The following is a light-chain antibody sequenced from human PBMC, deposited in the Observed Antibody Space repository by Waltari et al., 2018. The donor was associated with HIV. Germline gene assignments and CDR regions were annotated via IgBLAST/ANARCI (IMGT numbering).Light chain of an antibody. CDR1: SSNIGRNS. V-gene: IGLV1-44*01. CDR2: SDE. CDR3: GTWDDSLDGWL. J-gene: IGLJ3*02. Sequence: QSVLTQPPSASGTPGQRVTISCSGSSSNIGRNSVSWFQQLPGTAPKLLIYSDERRPSGVPDRFSGAKSGTSGSLAIRGLQSDDEADYYWGTWDDSLDGWLFGGGTKLTVL.